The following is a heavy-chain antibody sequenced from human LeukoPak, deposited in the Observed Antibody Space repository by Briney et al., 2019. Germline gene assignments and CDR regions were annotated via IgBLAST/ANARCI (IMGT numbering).Heavy chain of an antibody. CDR2: ISAYSGAT. D-gene: IGHD3-9*01. CDR1: GYTFTGYY. V-gene: IGHV1-18*04. J-gene: IGHJ4*02. Sequence: ASVKVSCKASGYTFTGYYMHWVRQAPGQGLEWMGWISAYSGATNYAQNLQGRVTMTTHTSTSTAYMELRSLRSDDTAVYYCARDLTTYAILPQAPDYWGQGTLVTVSS. CDR3: ARDLTTYAILPQAPDY.